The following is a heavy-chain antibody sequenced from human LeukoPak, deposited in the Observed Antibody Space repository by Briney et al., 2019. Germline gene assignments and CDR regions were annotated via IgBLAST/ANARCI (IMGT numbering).Heavy chain of an antibody. CDR1: GGSFSGYY. CDR2: INHSGST. CDR3: ARGGAADDYGDPRGWYFDY. D-gene: IGHD4-17*01. V-gene: IGHV4-34*01. Sequence: PSETLSLTCAVYGGSFSGYYWGWIRQPPGKGLEWIEEINHSGSTNYNPSLKSRVTISVDTSKNQFSLKLSSVTAADTAVYYSARGGAADDYGDPRGWYFDYWGQGTLVTVSS. J-gene: IGHJ4*02.